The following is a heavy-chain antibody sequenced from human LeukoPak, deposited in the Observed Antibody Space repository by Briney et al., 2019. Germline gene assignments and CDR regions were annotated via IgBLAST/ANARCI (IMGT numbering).Heavy chain of an antibody. J-gene: IGHJ6*02. Sequence: GGSLRLSCAASGFTFSTYAMPWVRQTPGKGLEWVAIIWNDGSKTYYADPVRGRLTISRDTSSNTLYLQMNSLRAEDTALYYCARRVVVNNYHYYGMDVWGQGTTVTVSS. V-gene: IGHV3-33*01. D-gene: IGHD2-21*01. CDR2: IWNDGSKT. CDR1: GFTFSTYA. CDR3: ARRVVVNNYHYYGMDV.